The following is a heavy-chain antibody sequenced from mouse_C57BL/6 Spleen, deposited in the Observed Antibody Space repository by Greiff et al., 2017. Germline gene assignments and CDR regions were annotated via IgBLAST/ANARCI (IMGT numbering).Heavy chain of an antibody. CDR2: IDPSDSYT. Sequence: QVQLQQPGAELVMPGASVKLSCKASGYTFTSYWMHWVKQRPGQGLEWIGEIDPSDSYTNYNQKFKGKSTLTVDKSSSTAYMQLSSQTSEDSAVYYCARYWDYFDYWGQGTTLTVSS. J-gene: IGHJ2*01. V-gene: IGHV1-69*01. D-gene: IGHD4-1*01. CDR3: ARYWDYFDY. CDR1: GYTFTSYW.